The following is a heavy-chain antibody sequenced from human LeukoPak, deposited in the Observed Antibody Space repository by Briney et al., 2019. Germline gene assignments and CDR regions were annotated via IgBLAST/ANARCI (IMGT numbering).Heavy chain of an antibody. CDR2: IHYSGST. D-gene: IGHD1-7*01. J-gene: IGHJ4*02. Sequence: SETLSLTCAVSGGSISSYYWSWIRQPPGRGLEWIGSIHYSGSTSYNSSLKSRVTMSIDTSKNQFSLKLSSVTAADTAVYYCARVVQTGTTVLWDYWGQGTLVTVSS. CDR1: GGSISSYY. CDR3: ARVVQTGTTVLWDY. V-gene: IGHV4-59*08.